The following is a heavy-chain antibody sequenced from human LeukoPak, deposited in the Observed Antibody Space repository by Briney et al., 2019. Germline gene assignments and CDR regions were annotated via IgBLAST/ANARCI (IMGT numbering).Heavy chain of an antibody. CDR2: ISGYNGNT. D-gene: IGHD3-10*01. CDR3: ARERGMVREVPSRPDY. CDR1: GYSFSYFG. V-gene: IGHV1-18*01. J-gene: IGHJ4*02. Sequence: ASVKVSCKASGYSFSYFGINWVRQAPGQGLEWMGWISGYNGNTNYAQKSEGRLTLTTDTATSTVYMELRSLRSDDTAIYYCARERGMVREVPSRPDYWGQGTLVTVTS.